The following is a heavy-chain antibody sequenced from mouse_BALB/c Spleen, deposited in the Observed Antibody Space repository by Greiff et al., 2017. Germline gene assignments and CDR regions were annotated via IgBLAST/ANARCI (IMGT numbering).Heavy chain of an antibody. J-gene: IGHJ4*01. Sequence: EVQLQQSGPELVKPGASVKISCKASGYSFTGYYMHWVKQSHVKSLEWIGRINPYNGATSYNQNFKDKASLTVDKSSSTAYMELHSLTSEDSAVYYCARDYGKGRGYYAMDYWGQGTSVTVSS. V-gene: IGHV1-31*01. D-gene: IGHD2-1*01. CDR3: ARDYGKGRGYYAMDY. CDR1: GYSFTGYY. CDR2: INPYNGAT.